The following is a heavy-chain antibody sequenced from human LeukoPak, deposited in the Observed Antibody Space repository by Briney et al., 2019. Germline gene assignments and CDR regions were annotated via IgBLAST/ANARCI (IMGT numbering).Heavy chain of an antibody. CDR3: ARGGYFDY. CDR1: GFTFSSYA. Sequence: GGSLRLSCAASGFTFSSYAMSWVRQAPGKGLEWVANIKQDGSEKYYVDSVKGRFTISRDNAKNSLYLQMNSLRAEDTAVYYCARGGYFDYWGQGTLVTVSS. V-gene: IGHV3-7*04. CDR2: IKQDGSEK. J-gene: IGHJ4*02.